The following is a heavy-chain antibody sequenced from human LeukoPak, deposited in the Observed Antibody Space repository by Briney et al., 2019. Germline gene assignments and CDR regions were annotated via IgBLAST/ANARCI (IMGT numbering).Heavy chain of an antibody. V-gene: IGHV3-7*01. CDR3: ARDRSGSYGGSFDY. Sequence: KAGGSLRLSCAASGFTFSSYWMSWVRQAPGKGLEWVANIKQDGSEKYYVDSVKGRFTISRDNAKNSLYLQMNSLRAEDTAVYYCARDRSGSYGGSFDYWGQGTLVTVSS. D-gene: IGHD1-26*01. CDR2: IKQDGSEK. J-gene: IGHJ4*02. CDR1: GFTFSSYW.